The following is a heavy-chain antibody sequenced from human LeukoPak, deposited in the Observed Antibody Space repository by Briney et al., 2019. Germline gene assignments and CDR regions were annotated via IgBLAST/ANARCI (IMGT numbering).Heavy chain of an antibody. CDR2: ISSNGGST. CDR3: VKGVVVPAATGFDP. Sequence: GGSLRLSCSASGFTFSSYAMHWVRQAPGKGLEYVSAISSNGGSTYYADSVKGRFTISGDNSKNTQYLQMSSLRAEDTAVYYCVKGVVVPAATGFDPWGQGTLVTVSS. D-gene: IGHD2-2*01. V-gene: IGHV3-64D*06. CDR1: GFTFSSYA. J-gene: IGHJ5*02.